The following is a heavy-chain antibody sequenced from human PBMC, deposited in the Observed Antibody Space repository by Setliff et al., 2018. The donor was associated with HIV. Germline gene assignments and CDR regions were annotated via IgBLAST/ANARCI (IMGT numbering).Heavy chain of an antibody. V-gene: IGHV1-69*05. J-gene: IGHJ3*02. CDR2: IIPIFGTA. CDR3: ATSRGYSGSPSDAFDI. Sequence: SVKVSCKASGGTFSSYAISWVRQAPGQGLEWMGGIIPIFGTANYAQKFQGRVTITTDESTSTAYMELSSLRSEDTAVYYCATSRGYSGSPSDAFDIWGQGTMVTVSS. D-gene: IGHD1-26*01. CDR1: GGTFSSYA.